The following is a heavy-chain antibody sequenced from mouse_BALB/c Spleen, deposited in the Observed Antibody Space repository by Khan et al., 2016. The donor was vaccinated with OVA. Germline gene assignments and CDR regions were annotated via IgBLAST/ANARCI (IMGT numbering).Heavy chain of an antibody. D-gene: IGHD1-2*01. J-gene: IGHJ2*01. CDR2: ISYSGGT. Sequence: EVQLLETGPGLVKPSQSLSLTCTVTGYSITSGYAWNWIRQFPGNKLEWMGYISYSGGTSYNPSLKSRISITRDTSKNQFFLQLNSVTTEDTATFYGARGNYYGYCIDDWGQGTTLTVSS. V-gene: IGHV3-2*02. CDR3: ARGNYYGYCIDD. CDR1: GYSITSGYA.